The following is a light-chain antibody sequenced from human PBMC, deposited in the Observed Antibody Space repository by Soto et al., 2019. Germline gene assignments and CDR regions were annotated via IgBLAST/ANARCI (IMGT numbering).Light chain of an antibody. CDR1: SSDVGSFDS. CDR2: DVS. J-gene: IGLJ1*01. Sequence: QSALTQPASVSGSPGQPITISCTGTSSDVGSFDSVAWYQHNPGKAPELMIYDVSNRPSGVSSRFSGSKSGNTASLSISGLQTEDEANYYCSSFTTSSTLVFGTGTKGTVL. CDR3: SSFTTSSTLV. V-gene: IGLV2-14*01.